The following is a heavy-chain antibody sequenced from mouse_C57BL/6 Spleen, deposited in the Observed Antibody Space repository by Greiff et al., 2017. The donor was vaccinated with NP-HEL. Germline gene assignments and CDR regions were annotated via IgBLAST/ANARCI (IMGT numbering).Heavy chain of an antibody. CDR1: GYTFTDYE. CDR3: TRRDYGSSYEYFDV. J-gene: IGHJ1*03. CDR2: IDPETGGT. D-gene: IGHD1-1*01. Sequence: VKLQESGAELVRPGASVTLSCKASGYTFTDYEMHWVKQTPVHGLEWIGAIDPETGGTAYNQKFKGKAILTADKSSSTAYMELRSLTSEDSAVYYCTRRDYGSSYEYFDVWGTGTTVTVSS. V-gene: IGHV1-15*01.